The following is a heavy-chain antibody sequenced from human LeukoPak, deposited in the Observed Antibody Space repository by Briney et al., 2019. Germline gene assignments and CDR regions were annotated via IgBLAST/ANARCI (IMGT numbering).Heavy chain of an antibody. CDR2: IYTSGST. Sequence: PSETLSLTCTVSGGSISSGSCYWSWIRQPAGKGLEWIGRIYTSGSTNYNPSLKSRVTISVDTSKNQFSLKLSSVTAADTAVYYCAGYFWSGYDDAFDIWGQGTMVTVSS. CDR3: AGYFWSGYDDAFDI. J-gene: IGHJ3*02. CDR1: GGSISSGSCY. V-gene: IGHV4-61*02. D-gene: IGHD3-3*01.